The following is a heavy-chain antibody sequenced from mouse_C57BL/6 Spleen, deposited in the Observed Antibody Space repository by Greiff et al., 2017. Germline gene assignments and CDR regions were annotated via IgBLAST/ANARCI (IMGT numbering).Heavy chain of an antibody. V-gene: IGHV1-66*01. CDR2: IYPGSGNT. CDR3: ARDSSCDLAWFAY. Sequence: QVQLQQSGPELVKPGASVKISCKASGYSFTSYYIHWVKPRPGQGLAWIGWIYPGSGNTKYNEKFKGKATLTADTSSSTAYMQLSSLTSEDSAVYYCARDSSCDLAWFAYWGQGTLVTVSA. D-gene: IGHD3-2*02. CDR1: GYSFTSYY. J-gene: IGHJ3*01.